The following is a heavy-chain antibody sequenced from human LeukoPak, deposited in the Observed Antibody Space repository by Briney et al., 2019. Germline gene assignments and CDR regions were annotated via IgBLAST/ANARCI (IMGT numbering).Heavy chain of an antibody. V-gene: IGHV4-4*07. CDR3: ARDLYGDDYFDY. Sequence: SETLSLTCTVSGGSISSYYWSWIRQPAGKGLEWIGRIYTSVSTNYNPSLKSRVTISVDTSTNQFSLKLSSVTAADTAVYYCARDLYGDDYFDYWGQGTLVTVSS. J-gene: IGHJ4*02. CDR1: GGSISSYY. D-gene: IGHD4-17*01. CDR2: IYTSVST.